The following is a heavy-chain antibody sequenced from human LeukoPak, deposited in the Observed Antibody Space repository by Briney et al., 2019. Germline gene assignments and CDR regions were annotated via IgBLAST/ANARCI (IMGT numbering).Heavy chain of an antibody. J-gene: IGHJ5*02. CDR2: INPNSGGT. CDR1: GYTFTDYY. V-gene: IGHV1-2*02. CDR3: ASLYSGSWYNWFDP. D-gene: IGHD1-26*01. Sequence: GASVKVSCKASGYTFTDYYMHWVRQAPGQGLEWMGWINPNSGGTNYAQKFQGRVTMTRDTSISTAYMELSRLRSDVTAVYYCASLYSGSWYNWFDPWGQGTLVTVSS.